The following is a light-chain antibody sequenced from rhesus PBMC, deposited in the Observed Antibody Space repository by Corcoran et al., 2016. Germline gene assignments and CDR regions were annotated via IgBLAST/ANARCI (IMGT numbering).Light chain of an antibody. CDR3: QQGYSYPLT. J-gene: IGKJ4*01. V-gene: IGKV1S9*01. CDR1: QSLSNY. CDR2: RAS. Sequence: DIQMTQSPSSLSASVGDRVTITCQASQSLSNYLNWYQQKPGKIPKLLIYRASSLQSGIPPRFRGSGSGTDFTLTISSLLPEDFATYYCQQGYSYPLTFGGGTKVELK.